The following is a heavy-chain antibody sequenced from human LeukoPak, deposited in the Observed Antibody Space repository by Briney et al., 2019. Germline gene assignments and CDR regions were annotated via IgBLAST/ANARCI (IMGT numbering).Heavy chain of an antibody. CDR3: ARGVWGSYRYNGGVYFDY. Sequence: SVKVSCKASGGTFSSYTISWVRPAPGQGLEWMGRIIPILGIANYAQKFQGRVTITADKSTSTAYMELSSLRSEDTAVYYCARGVWGSYRYNGGVYFDYWGQGTLVTVSS. V-gene: IGHV1-69*02. CDR2: IIPILGIA. CDR1: GGTFSSYT. D-gene: IGHD3-16*02. J-gene: IGHJ4*02.